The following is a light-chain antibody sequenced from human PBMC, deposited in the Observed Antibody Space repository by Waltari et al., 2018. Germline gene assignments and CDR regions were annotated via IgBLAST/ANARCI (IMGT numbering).Light chain of an antibody. Sequence: DIQMTQSPSTLSAFVGDRVTITCRASQSISGWLAWYQQKPGKAPNLLIFKASTLESGVPSRFSGSGSGTEFTLTINSLQPDDFATYYCQQYNSFPYTFDQGTKLEVK. CDR1: QSISGW. CDR2: KAS. CDR3: QQYNSFPYT. J-gene: IGKJ2*01. V-gene: IGKV1-5*03.